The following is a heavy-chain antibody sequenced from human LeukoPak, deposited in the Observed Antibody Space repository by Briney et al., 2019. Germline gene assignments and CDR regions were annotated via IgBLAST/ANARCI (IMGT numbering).Heavy chain of an antibody. D-gene: IGHD3-3*01. V-gene: IGHV7-4-1*02. CDR2: INTNTGNP. CDR3: ARDPRFSGTMEDWFDP. CDR1: GYTFTIYA. Sequence: ASVTVSFTSCGYTFTIYAMNWVRQAPGQGREWMGWINTNTGNPTYAQGFTGRFVFSLDTSVSTAYLQISSLKAEDTAVYYCARDPRFSGTMEDWFDPWGQGTLVTVSS. J-gene: IGHJ5*02.